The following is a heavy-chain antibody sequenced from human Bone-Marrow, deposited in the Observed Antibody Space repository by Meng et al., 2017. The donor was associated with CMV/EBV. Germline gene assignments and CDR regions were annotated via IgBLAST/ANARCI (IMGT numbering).Heavy chain of an antibody. CDR3: ARDGSGSPDY. CDR2: ISYDGSNK. J-gene: IGHJ4*02. CDR1: GFTFSSYA. Sequence: GESLKISCAASGFTFSSYAMHWVRQAPGKGLEWVAVISYDGSNKYYADSVKGRFTISRDNSKNTLYLQMNSLRAEDTAVYYCARDGSGSPDYWGQGTLVTASS. V-gene: IGHV3-30-3*01. D-gene: IGHD1-26*01.